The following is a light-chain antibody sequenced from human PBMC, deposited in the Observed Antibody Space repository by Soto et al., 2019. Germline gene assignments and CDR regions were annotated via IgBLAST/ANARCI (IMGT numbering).Light chain of an antibody. CDR1: QSVSSN. CDR3: QQYSNWPPMFT. J-gene: IGKJ2*01. V-gene: IGKV3-15*01. CDR2: GAS. Sequence: EIVMTQSPATLSVSPGERATLSCRASQSVSSNLAWYQQKPGQAPRLLIYGASTRAAGIPARFSGSGSGTEFTLTISSLQSEDSAVYYCQQYSNWPPMFTFGQGSKLETK.